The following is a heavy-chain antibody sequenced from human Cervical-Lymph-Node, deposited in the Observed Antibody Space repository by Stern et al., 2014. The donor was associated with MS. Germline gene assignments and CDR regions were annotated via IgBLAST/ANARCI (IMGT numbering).Heavy chain of an antibody. V-gene: IGHV3-21*06. CDR1: GFTFSDFT. J-gene: IGHJ4*02. CDR3: WIAAAISGDDFDY. CDR2: ISSSSSYI. D-gene: IGHD6-13*01. Sequence: EVQLVESGGGLVKPGGSLGLSCAASGFTFSDFTMHWVRQAPGRGLEGVSSISSSSSYIFYADSVKGRFTVSRDNAKNSLHLQMSSLRSDDTAVYYCWIAAAISGDDFDYWGQGTLVNVSS.